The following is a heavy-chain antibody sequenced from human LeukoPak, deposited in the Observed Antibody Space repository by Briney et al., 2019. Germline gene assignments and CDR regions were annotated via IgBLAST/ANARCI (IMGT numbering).Heavy chain of an antibody. V-gene: IGHV4-34*01. D-gene: IGHD5-24*01. CDR1: GGSFSGYY. J-gene: IGHJ6*02. Sequence: SETLSLTCAVYGGSFSGYYWTLIRQSPGKGLEWIGEINHSGSTNYNPSLKSRVTISVDTSKNQFSLRLASVTAADTAVYYCARRWDFGGQGTTATAS. CDR2: INHSGST. CDR3: ARRWDF.